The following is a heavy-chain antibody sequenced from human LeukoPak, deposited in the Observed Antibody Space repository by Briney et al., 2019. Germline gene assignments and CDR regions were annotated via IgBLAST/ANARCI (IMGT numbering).Heavy chain of an antibody. V-gene: IGHV5-51*01. Sequence: GESLKISCQGSGYSFTNYWIGWVRQMPGKGLEWMGIIYPHDSDTSYSPSFQGQVTISAAKSITTVYLQWSSLKASDTAIYSCARQSTGYSSGWSRGGKDYWGQGTLVTVSS. D-gene: IGHD6-19*01. CDR2: IYPHDSDT. CDR1: GYSFTNYW. J-gene: IGHJ4*02. CDR3: ARQSTGYSSGWSRGGKDY.